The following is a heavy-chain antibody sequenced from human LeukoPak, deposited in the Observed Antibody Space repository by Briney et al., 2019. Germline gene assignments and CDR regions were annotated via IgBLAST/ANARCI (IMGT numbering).Heavy chain of an antibody. D-gene: IGHD3-22*01. J-gene: IGHJ3*02. CDR3: ARDRDYYDSSGYYYDAFDI. V-gene: IGHV1-46*01. CDR1: GYTFTGYY. CDR2: INPSGGST. Sequence: GTSVKVSCKASGYTFTGYYMHWVRQAPGQGLEWMGIINPSGGSTSYAQKFQGRVTMTRDTSTSTVYMELSSLRSEDTAVYYCARDRDYYDSSGYYYDAFDIWGQGTMVTVSS.